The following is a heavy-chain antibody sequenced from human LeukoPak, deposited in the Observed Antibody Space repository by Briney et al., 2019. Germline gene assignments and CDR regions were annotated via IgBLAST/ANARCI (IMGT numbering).Heavy chain of an antibody. CDR2: INHSGST. CDR3: ARGVSRFDP. D-gene: IGHD5/OR15-5a*01. V-gene: IGHV4-34*01. Sequence: SETLSLTCAVYGGSFSGYYWSWIRQPPGKGLEWIGEINHSGSTNYNPSLTSRVTISVDTPKNQSSLKLSSVTAADTAVYYCARGVSRFDPWGQGTLVTVSS. CDR1: GGSFSGYY. J-gene: IGHJ5*02.